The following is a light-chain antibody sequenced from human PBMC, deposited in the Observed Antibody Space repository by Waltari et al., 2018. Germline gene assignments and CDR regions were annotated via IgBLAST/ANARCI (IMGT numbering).Light chain of an antibody. CDR1: QSVSSNY. Sequence: EIVLTQSPGTLSLSPGERATLPCRASQSVSSNYLAWYQQKPGQAPRLLIYDASSRATGIPDRFSGSGSGTDFTLSISRLEPEDFAVYYCQQFGSLPFTFGPGTKVDIK. V-gene: IGKV3-20*01. CDR2: DAS. J-gene: IGKJ3*01. CDR3: QQFGSLPFT.